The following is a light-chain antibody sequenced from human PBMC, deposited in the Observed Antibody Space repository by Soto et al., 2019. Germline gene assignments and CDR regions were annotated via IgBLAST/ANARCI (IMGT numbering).Light chain of an antibody. J-gene: IGKJ3*01. CDR2: DAS. V-gene: IGKV3-11*01. CDR3: QQRSNWPPIIT. Sequence: EIVVTQSPATLSLSPVERATLSCRASQSVSSYLAWYQQKPGQAPRLLIYDASNRATGIPARFSGSGSGTDFTLTISSLEPEDFAVYYCQQRSNWPPIITFGPGTKVDIK. CDR1: QSVSSY.